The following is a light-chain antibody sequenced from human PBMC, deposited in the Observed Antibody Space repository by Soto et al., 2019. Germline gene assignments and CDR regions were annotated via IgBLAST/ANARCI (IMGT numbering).Light chain of an antibody. V-gene: IGKV3-11*01. CDR2: DAS. J-gene: IGKJ5*01. CDR1: GSVSSY. Sequence: EIVLTQSPATVSGWPVEIAPVSVMASGSVSSYLAWYQQKPGQAPRLLIYDASNRATGIPARFSGSGSGTDFTLTISSLEPEDFAVYYCQQRSNWPPITFGQGTRLEIK. CDR3: QQRSNWPPIT.